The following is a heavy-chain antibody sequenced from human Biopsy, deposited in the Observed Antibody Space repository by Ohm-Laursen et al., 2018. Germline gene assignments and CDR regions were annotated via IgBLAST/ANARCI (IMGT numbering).Heavy chain of an antibody. CDR2: IKSKRDGGTT. V-gene: IGHV3-15*01. CDR3: STVNSPLYYGLGNRGVVY. J-gene: IGHJ4*02. Sequence: GSLRLSCAAPGFTFSDAWMTWVRQAPGKGPEWVGHIKSKRDGGTTDYAAPVKGRLTISRDDSTNTMYLQMNRLKIEDTAVYYCSTVNSPLYYGLGNRGVVYWGQGTQVTVSS. CDR1: GFTFSDAW. D-gene: IGHD3-10*01.